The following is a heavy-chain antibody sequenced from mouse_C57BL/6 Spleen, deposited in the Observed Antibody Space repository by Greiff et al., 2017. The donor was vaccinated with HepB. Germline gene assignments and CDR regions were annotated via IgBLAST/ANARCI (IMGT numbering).Heavy chain of an antibody. D-gene: IGHD2-4*01. Sequence: VQLQQSGPELVKPGASVKISCKASGYAFSSSWMNWVKQRPGKGLEWIGRIYPGDGDTNYNGKFKGKATLTADKSSSTAYMQLSSLTSEDSAVYFCARSKDYDGVPLYYFDYWGQGTTLTVSS. CDR2: IYPGDGDT. CDR1: GYAFSSSW. V-gene: IGHV1-82*01. CDR3: ARSKDYDGVPLYYFDY. J-gene: IGHJ2*01.